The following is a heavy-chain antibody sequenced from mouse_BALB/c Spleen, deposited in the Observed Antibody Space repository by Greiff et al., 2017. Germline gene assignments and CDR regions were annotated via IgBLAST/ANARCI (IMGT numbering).Heavy chain of an antibody. D-gene: IGHD2-2*01. CDR2: INPSTGYT. J-gene: IGHJ3*01. CDR3: ARGLYGYGFAY. CDR1: GYTFTSYW. V-gene: IGHV1-7*01. Sequence: QVQLKESGAELAKPGASVKMSCKASGYTFTSYWMHWVKQRPGQGLEWIGYINPSTGYTEYNQKFKDKATLTADKSSSTAYMQLSSLTSEDSAVYYCARGLYGYGFAYWGQGTLVTVSA.